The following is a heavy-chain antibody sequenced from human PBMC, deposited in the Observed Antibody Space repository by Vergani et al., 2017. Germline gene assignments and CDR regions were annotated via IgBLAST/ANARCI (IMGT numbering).Heavy chain of an antibody. CDR2: IYTSGST. J-gene: IGHJ3*01. D-gene: IGHD3-10*01. CDR1: GGSISSGSYY. CDR3: ARPVGPSAIADGYHV. V-gene: IGHV4-61*02. Sequence: QVQLQESGPGLVKPSQTLSLTCTVSGGSISSGSYYWSWIRRPAGKGLEWIGRIYTSGSTNYNPSLKSRLAFSVDTSKNLFSLRLKSVTATDTGMYYCARPVGPSAIADGYHVWGQGTMVTVS.